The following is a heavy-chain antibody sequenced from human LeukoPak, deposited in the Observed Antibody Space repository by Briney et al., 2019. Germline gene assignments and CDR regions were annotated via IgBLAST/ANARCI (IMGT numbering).Heavy chain of an antibody. D-gene: IGHD6-6*01. CDR2: INPNSGGT. CDR1: GYTFIDYY. V-gene: IGHV1-2*02. Sequence: EASVKVSCKASGYTFIDYYMHWVRQAPGQGLEWMGWINPNSGGTNYAQKFQGRVTMTRDTSISTAYMELSRLRSDDTAVYYCARETGASRFSSSSSPNDYWGQGTLVTVSS. CDR3: ARETGASRFSSSSSPNDY. J-gene: IGHJ4*02.